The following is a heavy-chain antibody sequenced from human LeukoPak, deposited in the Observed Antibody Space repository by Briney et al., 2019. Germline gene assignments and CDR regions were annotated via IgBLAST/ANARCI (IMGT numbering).Heavy chain of an antibody. CDR3: ARVWPTTFDP. Sequence: PSETLSLTCTVSGGSITSYDWSWIRQPAGKGLEGIGRIYTSGRTKYNPSLKSRVSISLDTSKNRFSLNVSSVTAADTALYCCARVWPTTFDPWGQGTLVTVSS. V-gene: IGHV4-4*07. CDR2: IYTSGRT. D-gene: IGHD4-11*01. J-gene: IGHJ5*02. CDR1: GGSITSYD.